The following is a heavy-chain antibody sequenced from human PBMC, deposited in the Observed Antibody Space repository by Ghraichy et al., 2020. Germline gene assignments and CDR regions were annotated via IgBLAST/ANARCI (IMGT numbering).Heavy chain of an antibody. CDR2: ISSSSSYI. CDR1: GFTFSSYS. J-gene: IGHJ5*02. D-gene: IGHD1-26*01. CDR3: ARGDSGSPGFDP. Sequence: GGSLRLSCAASGFTFSSYSMNWVRQAPGKGLEWVSSISSSSSYIYYADSVKGRFTISRDNAKNSLYLQMNSLRAEDTAVYYCARGDSGSPGFDPWGQGTLVTVSS. V-gene: IGHV3-21*01.